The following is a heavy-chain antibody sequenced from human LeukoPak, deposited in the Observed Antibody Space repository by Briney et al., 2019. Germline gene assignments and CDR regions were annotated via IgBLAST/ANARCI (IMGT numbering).Heavy chain of an antibody. Sequence: GGSLRLSCAAAGLTFGNCALTWVRQAPGKGLEWVSGISTGGSTYYADSVRGRFTISRDNSKNTLYLQMNSLRAEDTAIYYCAKNLRHYGSGYPPYGMDVWGQGTTVTVSS. D-gene: IGHD3-10*01. V-gene: IGHV3-23*01. CDR3: AKNLRHYGSGYPPYGMDV. CDR2: ISTGGST. CDR1: GLTFGNCA. J-gene: IGHJ6*02.